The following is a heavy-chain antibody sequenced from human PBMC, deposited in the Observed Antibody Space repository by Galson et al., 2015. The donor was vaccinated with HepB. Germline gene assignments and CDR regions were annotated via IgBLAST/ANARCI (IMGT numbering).Heavy chain of an antibody. J-gene: IGHJ6*02. CDR3: AKAQEGYNWNDGDYYCGMDV. Sequence: SLRLSCAASGFTFSSYAMSWVRQAPGQGLEWVSVISGSGSTTYYADSVKGRFTISRDNSKNTLSLQMNSLRAEDTAVYYCAKAQEGYNWNDGDYYCGMDVWGQGTTVTVSS. CDR2: ISGSGSTT. CDR1: GFTFSSYA. D-gene: IGHD1-20*01. V-gene: IGHV3-23*01.